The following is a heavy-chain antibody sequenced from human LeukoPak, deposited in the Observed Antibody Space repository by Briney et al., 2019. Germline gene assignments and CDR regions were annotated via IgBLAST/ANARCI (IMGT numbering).Heavy chain of an antibody. CDR3: AKDQNSHFDY. V-gene: IGHV3-30*18. J-gene: IGHJ4*02. Sequence: PGGSLRLSCAASGFTFSSYGMHWVRQAPGKGLEWVALISYDGSNKYYADSVKGRFTISRDNSKNTLYLQMNSLRAEDTAVYYCAKDQNSHFDYWGQGTLVTVSS. CDR2: ISYDGSNK. CDR1: GFTFSSYG. D-gene: IGHD2/OR15-2a*01.